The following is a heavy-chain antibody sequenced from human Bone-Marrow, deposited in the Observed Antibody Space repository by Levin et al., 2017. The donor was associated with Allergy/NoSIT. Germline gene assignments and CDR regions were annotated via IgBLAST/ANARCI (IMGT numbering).Heavy chain of an antibody. CDR1: GGSISSGGYY. CDR3: ASGGYCSSTSCYRGRFDY. D-gene: IGHD2-2*01. V-gene: IGHV4-31*03. J-gene: IGHJ4*02. CDR2: IYYSGST. Sequence: LRLSCTVSGGSISSGGYYWSWIRQHPGKGLEWIGYIYYSGSTYYNPSLKSRVTISVDTSKNQFSLKLSSVTAADTAVYYCASGGYCSSTSCYRGRFDYWGQGTLVTVSS.